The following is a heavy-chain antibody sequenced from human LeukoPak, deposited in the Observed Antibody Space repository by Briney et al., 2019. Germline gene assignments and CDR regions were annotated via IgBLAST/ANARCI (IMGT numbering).Heavy chain of an antibody. CDR2: IKQDGSEK. Sequence: GGSLRLSCAASGFTFSSYWMSWVRQAPGKGLEWVANIKQDGSEKYYVDSVKGRFTISRDNSKNTLYLQMNSLRADDTAVFYCAKDGVILAPGESWYMDVWGSGTPVTVSS. J-gene: IGHJ6*03. CDR3: AKDGVILAPGESWYMDV. D-gene: IGHD3-16*01. V-gene: IGHV3-7*01. CDR1: GFTFSSYW.